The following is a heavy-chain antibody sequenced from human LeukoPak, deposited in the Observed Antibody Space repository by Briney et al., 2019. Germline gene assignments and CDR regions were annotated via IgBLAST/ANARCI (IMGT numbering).Heavy chain of an antibody. D-gene: IGHD3-10*01. Sequence: SETLSLTCAVYGGSFSGYYWSWIRQPPGKGLEWIGEINHSGSTNYNPSLKSRVTISVDTSKNQFSLKLSSVTAADTAVYYCARFRLWFGNYFDYWGQGTLVTVSS. J-gene: IGHJ4*02. CDR1: GGSFSGYY. V-gene: IGHV4-34*01. CDR2: INHSGST. CDR3: ARFRLWFGNYFDY.